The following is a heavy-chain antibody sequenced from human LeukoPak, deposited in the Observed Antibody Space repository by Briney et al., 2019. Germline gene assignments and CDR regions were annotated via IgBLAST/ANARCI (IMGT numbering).Heavy chain of an antibody. D-gene: IGHD1-26*01. V-gene: IGHV3-23*01. J-gene: IGHJ3*02. CDR3: AKPRELLHPADAFDI. CDR1: GFTFSSYG. Sequence: PGGSLRLSCAASGFTFSSYGMSWVRQAPGKGLEWVSAISGSGGSTYYADSVEGRFTISRDNSKNTMYLQMNSLRAEDTAVYYCAKPRELLHPADAFDIWGQGTMVTVSS. CDR2: ISGSGGST.